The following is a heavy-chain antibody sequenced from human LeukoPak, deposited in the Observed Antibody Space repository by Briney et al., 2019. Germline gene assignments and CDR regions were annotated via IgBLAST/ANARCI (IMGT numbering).Heavy chain of an antibody. Sequence: ASVKVSCKASGYTFTSYGISWVRQAPGQGLEWMGWISAYNGNTNYAQKLQGRVTMTTDTSTSTAYMELRSLGSDDTAVYYCARDLRLLWFGELGNWFDPWGQGTLVTVSS. V-gene: IGHV1-18*01. CDR2: ISAYNGNT. D-gene: IGHD3-10*01. J-gene: IGHJ5*02. CDR3: ARDLRLLWFGELGNWFDP. CDR1: GYTFTSYG.